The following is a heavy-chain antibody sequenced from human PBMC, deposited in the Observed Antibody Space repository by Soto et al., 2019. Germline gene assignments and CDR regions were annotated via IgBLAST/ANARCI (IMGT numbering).Heavy chain of an antibody. V-gene: IGHV4-61*01. CDR3: ASALTGAPHFDY. CDR1: GGSVSSGSYY. D-gene: IGHD7-27*01. J-gene: IGHJ4*02. CDR2: IYYSGST. Sequence: SETLSLTCTVSGGSVSSGSYYWSWIRQPPGKGLEWIGYIYYSGSTNYNPSLKSRVTISVDTSKNQFSLKLSSVTAADTAVYYCASALTGAPHFDYWGQGTLVPVSS.